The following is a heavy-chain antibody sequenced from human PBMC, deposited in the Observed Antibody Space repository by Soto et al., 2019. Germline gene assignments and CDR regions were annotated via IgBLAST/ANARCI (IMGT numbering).Heavy chain of an antibody. J-gene: IGHJ4*02. CDR2: IWYDGSNK. V-gene: IGHV3-33*01. CDR1: GFTFSKYG. Sequence: QVQLVESGGGVVQPGRSLRLSCAASGFTFSKYGMHWVRQAPGKGLEWVAVIWYDGSNKYYADSVKGRFTISRDNSKNTLYLQMNSLRAEDMAVYYCAIIKTKGYYFDYWGQGTLVTVSS. CDR3: AIIKTKGYYFDY.